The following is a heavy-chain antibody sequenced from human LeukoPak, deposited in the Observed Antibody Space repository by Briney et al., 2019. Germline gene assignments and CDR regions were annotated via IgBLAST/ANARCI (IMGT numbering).Heavy chain of an antibody. CDR3: VKDDSYYYDSGIYPY. Sequence: GGSLRLSCAASGFTFSTYSMNWVRQAPGKGLEWISYISGSSSTIYYADSMKGRFTISRDNSKNTLYLQMGSLRAEDTAIYYCVKDDSYYYDSGIYPYWGQGTLVTVSS. CDR1: GFTFSTYS. J-gene: IGHJ4*02. D-gene: IGHD3-10*01. CDR2: ISGSSSTI. V-gene: IGHV3-48*01.